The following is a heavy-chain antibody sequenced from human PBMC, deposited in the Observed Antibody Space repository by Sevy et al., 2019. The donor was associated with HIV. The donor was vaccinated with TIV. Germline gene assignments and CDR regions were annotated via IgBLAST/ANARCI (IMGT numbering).Heavy chain of an antibody. V-gene: IGHV3-48*01. J-gene: IGHJ4*02. CDR2: ISGSGDIM. Sequence: GGSLRLSCAASGFTFSSYSMNWVRQAPGKGLEWISYISGSGDIMDYADSVEGRFTISRDNAKDSLYLQINSLRAEDMGIYYCARDWAYAFDYWGQGTLVTVSS. CDR3: ARDWAYAFDY. CDR1: GFTFSSYS. D-gene: IGHD3-16*01.